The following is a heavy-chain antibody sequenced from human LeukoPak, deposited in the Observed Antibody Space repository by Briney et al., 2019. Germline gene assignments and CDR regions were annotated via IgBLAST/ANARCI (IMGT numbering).Heavy chain of an antibody. V-gene: IGHV4-39*01. Sequence: SETLSLTCSVSGGSISSTRYYWGWIRQPPGKGLDWIGSMYYTGSSYYNPSLKSRVTISADTSKNQFSLKMSSVTAADTAVYYCARGRGFYWGQGTLVTVSS. D-gene: IGHD3-10*01. J-gene: IGHJ4*02. CDR1: GGSISSTRYY. CDR3: ARGRGFY. CDR2: MYYTGSS.